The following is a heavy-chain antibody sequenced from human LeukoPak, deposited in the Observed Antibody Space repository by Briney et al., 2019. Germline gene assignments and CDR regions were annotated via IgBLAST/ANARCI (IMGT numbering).Heavy chain of an antibody. D-gene: IGHD1-26*01. Sequence: GGSLRLSCAASGFTVSSNYMSWVRQAPGKGLEWVSVIYSGGSTYYADSVKGRFTISRHNSKNTLCLQMNSLRAEDTAVYYCAKMYSGSYYPYFDYWGQGTLVTVSS. CDR2: IYSGGST. V-gene: IGHV3-53*04. CDR3: AKMYSGSYYPYFDY. J-gene: IGHJ4*02. CDR1: GFTVSSNY.